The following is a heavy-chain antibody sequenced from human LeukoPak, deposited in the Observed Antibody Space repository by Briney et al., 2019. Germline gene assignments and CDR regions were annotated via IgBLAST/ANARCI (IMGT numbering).Heavy chain of an antibody. CDR1: GGTFSSYA. V-gene: IGHV1-69*13. CDR2: IIPIFGTA. Sequence: SVKVSCKASGGTFSSYAISWVRQAPGQGLEWMGGIIPIFGTANYALKFQGRVTITADESTSTAYMELSSLRSEDTAVYYCARGGYCSSTSCLPDWFDPWGQGTLVTVSS. J-gene: IGHJ5*02. D-gene: IGHD2-2*01. CDR3: ARGGYCSSTSCLPDWFDP.